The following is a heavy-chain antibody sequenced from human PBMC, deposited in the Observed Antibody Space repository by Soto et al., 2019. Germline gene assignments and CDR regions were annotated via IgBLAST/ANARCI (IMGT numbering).Heavy chain of an antibody. CDR2: IAGSGTVT. J-gene: IGHJ4*02. CDR3: VKHKAGSNKPFDY. CDR1: GFTFSACA. Sequence: GSLRLSCAASGFTFSACAMSWVRQAPGMGPEWVSVIAGSGTVTFNADSVKGRFTISRDNSKNTVYLQMSSLRADDTALYFCVKHKAGSNKPFDYWGQGTLVTVSS. V-gene: IGHV3-23*01. D-gene: IGHD6-19*01.